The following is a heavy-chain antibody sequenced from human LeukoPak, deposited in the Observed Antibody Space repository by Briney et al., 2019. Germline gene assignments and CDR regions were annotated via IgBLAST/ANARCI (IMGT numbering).Heavy chain of an antibody. CDR2: IKPDGTEG. CDR1: GFTFINYW. J-gene: IGHJ4*02. D-gene: IGHD5-12*01. Sequence: GGSLRLSCAASGFTFINYWMTWVRQAPGKGLEWVANIKPDGTEGYYVDSLKGRFTISRDNAKNSLYPQMNSLRTEDTAVYYCARSGGYGWDYWGQGTLVTVSS. CDR3: ARSGGYGWDY. V-gene: IGHV3-7*01.